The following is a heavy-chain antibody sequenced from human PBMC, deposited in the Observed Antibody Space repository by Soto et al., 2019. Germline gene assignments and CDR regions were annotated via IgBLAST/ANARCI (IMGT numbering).Heavy chain of an antibody. Sequence: GGSLRLSCAASGFTFSSYAMSWVRQAPGKGLEWVSGIRGSGGSTYYADSVKGRFTISRDNSKNTLYLQMNSLRAEDTAVYYCAKVQGSGGSRKNWFDPWGQGTLVTVSS. CDR1: GFTFSSYA. V-gene: IGHV3-23*01. J-gene: IGHJ5*02. CDR2: IRGSGGST. CDR3: AKVQGSGGSRKNWFDP. D-gene: IGHD2-15*01.